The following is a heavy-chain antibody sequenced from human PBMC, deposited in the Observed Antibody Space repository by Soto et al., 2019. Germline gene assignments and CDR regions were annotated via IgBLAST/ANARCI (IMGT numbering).Heavy chain of an antibody. CDR1: GYSFTSFD. CDR2: VNPNSGNT. CDR3: ARGSFLEDLNDF. J-gene: IGHJ4*02. V-gene: IGHV1-8*01. D-gene: IGHD3-3*01. Sequence: QVQLVQSGAEVREPGASVKVSCKASGYSFTSFDIHWVRQAPGQGLEWMGWVNPNSGNTAYAQKLQGRVTMTSDASIRTAYIELSSLTSDDTAVYYFARGSFLEDLNDFWGQGTLVTVSS.